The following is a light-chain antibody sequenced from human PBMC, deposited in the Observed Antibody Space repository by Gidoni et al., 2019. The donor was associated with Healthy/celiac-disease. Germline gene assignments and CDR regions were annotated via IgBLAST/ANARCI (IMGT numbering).Light chain of an antibody. J-gene: IGKJ1*01. V-gene: IGKV3-11*01. CDR1: QSVSSY. CDR3: QQRNSWPPT. CDR2: DAS. Sequence: EIVLTQSPATLSLSPGERATLSCRASQSVSSYLAWYQQKPGQAPRLLIYDASNRASGLPARFSGSGSGTDFTLTISSLEPEDFAVYYCQQRNSWPPTFGQGTKVEIK.